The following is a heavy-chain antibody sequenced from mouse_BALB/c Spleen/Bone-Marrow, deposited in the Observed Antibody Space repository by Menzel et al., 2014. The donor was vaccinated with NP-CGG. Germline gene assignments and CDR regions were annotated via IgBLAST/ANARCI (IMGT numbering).Heavy chain of an antibody. CDR3: AREDYGDSYALDY. CDR1: GFNIKDTY. V-gene: IGHV14-3*02. Sequence: VQLQQSGAELVKPGASVKLSCTASGFNIKDTYMHWVKQRPEQGLDWIGRIDPANGNTKYDPKFQGKATITADTSSNAAYLQLSSRTSEGTAVYYCAREDYGDSYALDYWGQGTSVTVSS. J-gene: IGHJ4*01. D-gene: IGHD2-13*01. CDR2: IDPANGNT.